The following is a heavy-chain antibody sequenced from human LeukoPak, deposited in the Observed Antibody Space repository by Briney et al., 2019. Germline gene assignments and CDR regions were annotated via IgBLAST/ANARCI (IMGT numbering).Heavy chain of an antibody. J-gene: IGHJ1*01. V-gene: IGHV3-30*02. Sequence: PGRSLRLSCAASGFTFSSYGMHWVRQAPGKGLEWVAFIRYDGSNKYYADSVKGRFTISRDNSKNTLYLQMNSLRAEDTAVYYCAKVRFEPYQLLLGGYFQHWGQGTLVTVSS. CDR3: AKVRFEPYQLLLGGYFQH. CDR1: GFTFSSYG. CDR2: IRYDGSNK. D-gene: IGHD2-2*01.